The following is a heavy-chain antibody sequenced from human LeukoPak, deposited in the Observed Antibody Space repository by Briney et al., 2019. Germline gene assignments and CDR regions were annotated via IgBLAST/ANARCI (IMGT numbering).Heavy chain of an antibody. CDR3: ARGGHSNHDPFDY. D-gene: IGHD4-11*01. Sequence: SETLSLTCDVLGGPFSGYYWSWIRQPPGRGLEWIGEISQFGSTDYNPSLKSRVTISVDTSRGRFSLRVTSVTAADTAVYYCARGGHSNHDPFDYWGQGTLVTVSS. CDR2: ISQFGST. V-gene: IGHV4-34*01. J-gene: IGHJ4*02. CDR1: GGPFSGYY.